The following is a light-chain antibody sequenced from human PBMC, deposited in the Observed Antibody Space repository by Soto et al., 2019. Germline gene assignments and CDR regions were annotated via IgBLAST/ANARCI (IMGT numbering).Light chain of an antibody. CDR3: QQCGVSPWT. CDR2: DTS. V-gene: IGKV3-20*01. CDR1: QSVGSTC. J-gene: IGKJ1*01. Sequence: FVLTQSPVTLSLSPGEGATLSCRASQSVGSTCLAWYQQKPGQAPRLLIYDTSSRATGIPARFSGSGSGTDFTLTISGLEPEDFAVYYCQQCGVSPWTFGHGTKVEI.